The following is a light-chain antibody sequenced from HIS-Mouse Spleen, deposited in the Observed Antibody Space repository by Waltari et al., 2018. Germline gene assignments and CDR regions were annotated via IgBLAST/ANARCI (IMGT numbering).Light chain of an antibody. V-gene: IGLV1-47*01. Sequence: QSVLTQPPSASGTPGQRVTISCSGSSSNIGSNYVYWYQQLPGTAPKHRIHRNNRRHSGVPDRISGSKSGTSASLAISGLLSEDEADYYCAAWDDSLSGPVFGGGTKLTVL. J-gene: IGLJ3*02. CDR1: SSNIGSNY. CDR3: AAWDDSLSGPV. CDR2: RNN.